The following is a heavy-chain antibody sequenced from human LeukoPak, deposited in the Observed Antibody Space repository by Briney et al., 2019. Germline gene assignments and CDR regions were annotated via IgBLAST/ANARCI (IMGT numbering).Heavy chain of an antibody. V-gene: IGHV3-11*04. D-gene: IGHD2-21*01. J-gene: IGHJ6*02. Sequence: GGSLRLSCAASGFIFSDYYMSWIRQAPGKGLEWVSYISSSGSTKYYGDSVKGRFTISRDNAKNSLYLQMNSLRAEDTAVYYCARDRTADSCMDVWGQGTTVTVSS. CDR2: ISSSGSTK. CDR1: GFIFSDYY. CDR3: ARDRTADSCMDV.